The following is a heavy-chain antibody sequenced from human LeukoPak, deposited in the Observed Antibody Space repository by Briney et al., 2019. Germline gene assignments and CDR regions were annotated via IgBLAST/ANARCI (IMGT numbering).Heavy chain of an antibody. D-gene: IGHD2-15*01. Sequence: ASVKVSCKASGYTFTSYGISWVRHAPGQGLEWMGWISAYNGNTNHAQKLQGRVTMTTDTSTSTAYMELRSLRSDDTAVYYCARDMESPTQYSSGGSCYSSFDPWGQGTLVTVSS. CDR1: GYTFTSYG. CDR3: ARDMESPTQYSSGGSCYSSFDP. V-gene: IGHV1-18*01. CDR2: ISAYNGNT. J-gene: IGHJ5*02.